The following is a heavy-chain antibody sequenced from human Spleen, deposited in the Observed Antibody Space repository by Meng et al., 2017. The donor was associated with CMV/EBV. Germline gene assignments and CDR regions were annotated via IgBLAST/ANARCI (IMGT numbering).Heavy chain of an antibody. Sequence: KVSCKGSGYSFTSYWIGWVRQMPGKGLEWMGIIYPGDSDTRYSPSFQGQVTISADKSISTAYLQWSSLKASDTAMYYCARQGSQYKGPFVYWGQGTLVTVSS. CDR2: IYPGDSDT. D-gene: IGHD1-1*01. J-gene: IGHJ4*02. CDR3: ARQGSQYKGPFVY. V-gene: IGHV5-51*01. CDR1: GYSFTSYW.